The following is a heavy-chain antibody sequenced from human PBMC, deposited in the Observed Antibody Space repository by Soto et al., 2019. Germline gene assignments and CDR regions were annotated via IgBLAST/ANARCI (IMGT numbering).Heavy chain of an antibody. CDR3: AKDLYSSSSTVLYYYYYGMDV. D-gene: IGHD6-6*01. V-gene: IGHV3-30*18. Sequence: PGGSLRLSCAASGFTFSSYGMHWVRQAPGKGLEWVAVISYDGSNKYYADSVKGRFTISRDNSKNTLYLQMNSLRAEDTAVYYCAKDLYSSSSTVLYYYYYGMDVWGQGTTVTVSS. J-gene: IGHJ6*02. CDR1: GFTFSSYG. CDR2: ISYDGSNK.